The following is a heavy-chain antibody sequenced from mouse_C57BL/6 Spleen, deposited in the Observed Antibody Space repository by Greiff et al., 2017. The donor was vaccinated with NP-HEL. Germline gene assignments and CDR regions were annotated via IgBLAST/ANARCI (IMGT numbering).Heavy chain of an antibody. CDR1: GYTFTSYG. CDR3: ARSGGTAMDY. J-gene: IGHJ4*01. V-gene: IGHV1-81*01. Sequence: QVQLQQSGAELARPGASVKLSCKASGYTFTSYGISWVKQRTGQGLEWIGEIYPRSGNTYYNEKFKGKATLTADKSSSTAYMELRSLTSEDSAVYFCARSGGTAMDYWGQGTSVTVSS. CDR2: IYPRSGNT. D-gene: IGHD4-1*01.